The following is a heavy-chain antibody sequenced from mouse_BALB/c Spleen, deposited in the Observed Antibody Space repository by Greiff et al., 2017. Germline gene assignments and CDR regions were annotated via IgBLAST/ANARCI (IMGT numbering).Heavy chain of an antibody. J-gene: IGHJ3*01. CDR1: GFNIKDYY. V-gene: IGHV14-1*02. CDR2: IDPENGNT. CDR3: ARVAPGFAY. D-gene: IGHD1-1*01. Sequence: EVQLVESGAELVRPGALVKLSCKASGFNIKDYYMHWVKQRPEQGLEWIGWIDPENGNTIYDPKFQGKASITADTSSNTAYLQLSSLTSEDTAVYYCARVAPGFAYWGQGTLVTVSA.